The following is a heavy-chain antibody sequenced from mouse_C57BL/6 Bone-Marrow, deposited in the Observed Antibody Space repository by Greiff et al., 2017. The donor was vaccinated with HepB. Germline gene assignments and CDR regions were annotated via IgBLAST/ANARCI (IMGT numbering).Heavy chain of an antibody. CDR2: ISDGGSYT. J-gene: IGHJ1*03. CDR1: GFTFSSYA. CDR3: ARDSRHGKGYFDV. D-gene: IGHD1-1*01. V-gene: IGHV5-4*01. Sequence: EVKLVESGGGLVKPGGSLKLSCAASGFTFSSYAMSWVRQTPEKRLEWVATISDGGSYTYYPDNVKGRFTISRDNAKNNLYLQMSHLKSEDTAMYYGARDSRHGKGYFDVWGTGTTVTVSS.